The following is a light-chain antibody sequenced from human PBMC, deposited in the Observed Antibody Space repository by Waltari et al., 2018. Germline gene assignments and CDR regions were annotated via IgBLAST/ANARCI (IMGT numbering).Light chain of an antibody. J-gene: IGKJ4*01. CDR3: QRRSNWPLT. CDR2: DAS. Sequence: EIVLTQSPATLSLSPGERAALSCRASQSVGSYLGWYQQKPGQVPRLLIYDASNRATGIPARFSGSGSGTDFSLTISSLEPEDFAVYYCQRRSNWPLTFGGGTTVEIK. V-gene: IGKV3-11*01. CDR1: QSVGSY.